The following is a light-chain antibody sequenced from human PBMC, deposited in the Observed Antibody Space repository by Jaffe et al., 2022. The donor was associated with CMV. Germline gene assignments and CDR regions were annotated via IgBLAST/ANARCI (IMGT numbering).Light chain of an antibody. CDR3: QSYDTSLTGV. J-gene: IGLJ3*02. Sequence: QSVLTQPPSVSGAPGQRVTISCAGGSSNIGAGYDVHWYQHLPGKAPKLIIYSDKNRPSGVPDRFSASTSGTSASLAITGLQAEDEADYYCQSYDTSLTGVFGGGTRVTVL. CDR2: SDK. CDR1: SSNIGAGYD. V-gene: IGLV1-40*01.